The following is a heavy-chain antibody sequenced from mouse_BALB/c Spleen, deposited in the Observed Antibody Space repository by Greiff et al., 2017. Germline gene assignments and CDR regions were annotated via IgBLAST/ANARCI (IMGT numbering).Heavy chain of an antibody. Sequence: QVQLQQSGAELVRPGTSVKISCKASGYTFTNYWLGWVKQRPGHGLEWIGDIYPGGGYTNYNEKFKGKATLTADTSSSTAYMQLSSLTSEDSAVYFCARSEYRYDGGDYWGQGTTLTVSS. CDR1: GYTFTNYW. J-gene: IGHJ2*01. CDR3: ARSEYRYDGGDY. V-gene: IGHV1-63*02. D-gene: IGHD2-14*01. CDR2: IYPGGGYT.